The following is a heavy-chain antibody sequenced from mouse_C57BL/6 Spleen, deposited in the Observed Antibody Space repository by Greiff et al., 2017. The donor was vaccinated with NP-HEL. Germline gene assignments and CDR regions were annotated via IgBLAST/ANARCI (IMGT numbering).Heavy chain of an antibody. V-gene: IGHV1-81*01. Sequence: QVQLQQSGAELARPGASVKLSCKASGYTFTSYGISWVKQRTGQGLEWIGEIYPRSGNTYYNEKFKGKATLTADKSSSTAYMELRSLTSEDSAVYFGARGEDDGYCKDAMDYWGQGTSVTVSS. D-gene: IGHD2-3*01. CDR2: IYPRSGNT. J-gene: IGHJ4*01. CDR1: GYTFTSYG. CDR3: ARGEDDGYCKDAMDY.